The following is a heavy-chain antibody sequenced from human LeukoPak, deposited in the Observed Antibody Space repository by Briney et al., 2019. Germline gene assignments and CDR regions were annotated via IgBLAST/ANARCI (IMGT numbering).Heavy chain of an antibody. CDR3: ARQNDFRLDY. D-gene: IGHD3-3*01. CDR1: GYTFSSYW. CDR2: IYPGDSDT. V-gene: IGHV5-51*01. J-gene: IGHJ4*02. Sequence: KPGGSLRISCKGPGYTFSSYWIGWVRQMPGKGLEWMGIIYPGDSDTRYSPSLQGQVTISVDTSIGTAYLQWSSLKASDTAIYYCARQNDFRLDYWGQGTLVTVSS.